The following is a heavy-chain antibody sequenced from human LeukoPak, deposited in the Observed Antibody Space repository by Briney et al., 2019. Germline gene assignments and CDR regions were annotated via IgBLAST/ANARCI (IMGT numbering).Heavy chain of an antibody. D-gene: IGHD2-2*01. V-gene: IGHV1-3*01. CDR3: ARVPQAPYCSSTSCPKVGMDV. CDR2: INAGNGNR. CDR1: GYTFTSYA. Sequence: ASVKVSCKASGYTFTSYAMHWVRQAPGQRLEWMGWINAGNGNRKYSQKFQGRVTITRDTSASTAYMELSSLRSEDTAVYYCARVPQAPYCSSTSCPKVGMDVWGQGTTVTVSS. J-gene: IGHJ6*02.